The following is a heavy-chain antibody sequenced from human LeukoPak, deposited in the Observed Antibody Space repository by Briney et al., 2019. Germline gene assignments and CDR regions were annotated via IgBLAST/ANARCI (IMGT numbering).Heavy chain of an antibody. CDR1: GGSISSYY. J-gene: IGHJ3*02. CDR3: AHGDYSNDAFDI. CDR2: IYYSGST. V-gene: IGHV4-59*08. D-gene: IGHD4-17*01. Sequence: SETLSLNCTVSGGSISSYYWSWIRQPPGKGPEWIGYIYYSGSTNYNPSLKSRVTISVDTSKNQFSLKLSSVTAADTAVHYCAHGDYSNDAFDIWGQGTMVTVSS.